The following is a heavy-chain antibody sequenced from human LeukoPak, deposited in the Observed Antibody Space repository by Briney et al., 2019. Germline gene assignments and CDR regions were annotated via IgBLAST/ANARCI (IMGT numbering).Heavy chain of an antibody. V-gene: IGHV3-64*01. D-gene: IGHD3-10*01. CDR1: EFTFSSYA. CDR3: ARGNGGEGSYYYYMDV. J-gene: IGHJ6*03. Sequence: PGGSLRLSCVASEFTFSSYAMHWVRQAPGKGLEYVSAISSNGRSTYYANSVKGRFTVSRDNSKNTLYLQMGSLRAEDMAVYYCARGNGGEGSYYYYMDVWAKGPRSPSP. CDR2: ISSNGRST.